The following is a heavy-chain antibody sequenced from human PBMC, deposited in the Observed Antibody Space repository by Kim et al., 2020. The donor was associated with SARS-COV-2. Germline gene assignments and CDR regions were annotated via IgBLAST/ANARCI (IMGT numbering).Heavy chain of an antibody. J-gene: IGHJ4*02. CDR2: ISSSSSYI. CDR1: GFTFSSYS. Sequence: GGSLRLSCAASGFTFSSYSMNWVRQAPGKGLEWVSSISSSSSYIYYADSVKGRFTISRDNAKNSLYLQMNSLRAEDTAVYYCARGKIPHVLLWFGELSPFDYWGQGPLVTVSS. CDR3: ARGKIPHVLLWFGELSPFDY. V-gene: IGHV3-21*01. D-gene: IGHD3-10*01.